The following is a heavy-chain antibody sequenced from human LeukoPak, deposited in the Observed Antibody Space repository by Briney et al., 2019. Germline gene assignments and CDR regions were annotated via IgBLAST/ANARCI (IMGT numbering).Heavy chain of an antibody. Sequence: ESGPTLLKPTQPLTLTFTFSGFSLSTRGVGVGWIRRPPGKALEWLALIYWNDDKRYSPSLKSRLTITKDTSKNQVVLTMTNMDPVDTATYYCARLYGGNDAFDIWGQGTMVTVSS. CDR2: IYWNDDK. CDR3: ARLYGGNDAFDI. V-gene: IGHV2-5*01. J-gene: IGHJ3*02. CDR1: GFSLSTRGVG. D-gene: IGHD2-15*01.